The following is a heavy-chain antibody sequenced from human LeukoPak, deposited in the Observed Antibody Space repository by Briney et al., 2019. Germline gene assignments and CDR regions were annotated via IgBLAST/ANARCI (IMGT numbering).Heavy chain of an antibody. Sequence: GGSLRLSCAASGFTFSSYWMSWVRQAPGKGLEWVANIKQDGSEKYYVDSVKGRFTISRDNAKNSLYLQMNSLRAEDTAVYYCAKGRNYYGSGSYFDYWGQGTLVTVSS. CDR2: IKQDGSEK. D-gene: IGHD3-10*01. V-gene: IGHV3-7*03. CDR3: AKGRNYYGSGSYFDY. J-gene: IGHJ4*02. CDR1: GFTFSSYW.